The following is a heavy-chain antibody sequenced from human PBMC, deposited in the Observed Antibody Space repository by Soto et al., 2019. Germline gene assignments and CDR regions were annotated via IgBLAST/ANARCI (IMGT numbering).Heavy chain of an antibody. CDR2: IVVGSGNT. Sequence: GASVKVSCKASGFTFTSSAMQWVRQARGQRLEWIGWIVVGSGNTNYAQKFQERVTITRYMSTSTAYMELSSLRSEDTAVYYCAALEVGYLFMDVWGQGTTVTVSS. CDR1: GFTFTSSA. V-gene: IGHV1-58*02. CDR3: AALEVGYLFMDV. J-gene: IGHJ6*02. D-gene: IGHD6-25*01.